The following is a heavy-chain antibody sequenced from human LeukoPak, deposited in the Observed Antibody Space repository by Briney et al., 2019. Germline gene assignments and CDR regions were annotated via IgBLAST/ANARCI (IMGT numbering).Heavy chain of an antibody. CDR3: AKDLPGYSSSWYDDAFDI. CDR1: GFTFSSYA. CDR2: ISGSGGST. D-gene: IGHD6-13*01. Sequence: PGGPLRLSCAASGFTFSSYAMSWVRQAPGKGLEWVSAISGSGGSTYYADSVKGRFTISRDNSKNTLYLQMNSLRAEDTAVYYCAKDLPGYSSSWYDDAFDIWGQGTMVTVSS. J-gene: IGHJ3*02. V-gene: IGHV3-23*01.